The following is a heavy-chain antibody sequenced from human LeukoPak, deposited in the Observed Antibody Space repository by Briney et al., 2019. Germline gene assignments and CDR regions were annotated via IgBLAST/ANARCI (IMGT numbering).Heavy chain of an antibody. D-gene: IGHD5-18*01. CDR1: GGSFSGYY. CDR2: INHSGST. J-gene: IGHJ4*02. Sequence: SETLSLTCAVYGGSFSGYYWSWIRQPPGKGREWIGEINHSGSTNYNPSLKSRVTISVDTSKNQFSLKLSSVTAADTAVYYCARRASDSNTFDYWGQGTLVTVSS. CDR3: ARRASDSNTFDY. V-gene: IGHV4-34*01.